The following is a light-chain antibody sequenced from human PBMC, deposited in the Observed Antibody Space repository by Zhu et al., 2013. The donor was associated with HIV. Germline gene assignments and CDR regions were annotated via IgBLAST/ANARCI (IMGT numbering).Light chain of an antibody. CDR3: QHYDSSPWT. CDR1: QSISSNY. Sequence: EIVLTQSPGTLSLSPGERATLSCRASQSISSNYLAWYQQKPGQAPRLLIYRALSRATGIPDRFSGTGSGTDFTLTISRLEPEDFAVYYCQHYDSSPWTFGQGTKVEIK. CDR2: RAL. J-gene: IGKJ1*01. V-gene: IGKV3-20*01.